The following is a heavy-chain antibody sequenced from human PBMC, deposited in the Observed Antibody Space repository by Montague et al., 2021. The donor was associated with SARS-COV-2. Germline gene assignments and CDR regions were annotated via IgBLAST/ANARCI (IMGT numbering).Heavy chain of an antibody. CDR2: ISDTGST. Sequence: SETLSLTCTVSGGSISSPDYYWGWIRQSPGKGLEGIVSISDTGSTYYNPSLRRRVSFSMDTSKNHFSLSLSSVTVADTAVYFCARLLPSYCATNKCYPYYFDGWGQGALVTVSS. J-gene: IGHJ4*02. V-gene: IGHV4-39*02. CDR3: ARLLPSYCATNKCYPYYFDG. CDR1: GGSISSPDYY. D-gene: IGHD2-21*01.